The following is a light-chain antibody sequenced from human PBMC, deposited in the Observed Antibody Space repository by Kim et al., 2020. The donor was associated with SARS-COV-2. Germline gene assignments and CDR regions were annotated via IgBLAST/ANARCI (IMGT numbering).Light chain of an antibody. J-gene: IGLJ1*01. CDR1: SSDVGDYNV. Sequence: GLSLTISCTGTSSDVGDYNVVSWYQQHPGRAPRLMIYDGTKRPSGVSNRFSGSKSGNTASLTISGLQAEDEADYYCSSCTISSTYVFGTGTKVTVL. CDR2: DGT. CDR3: SSCTISSTYV. V-gene: IGLV2-14*04.